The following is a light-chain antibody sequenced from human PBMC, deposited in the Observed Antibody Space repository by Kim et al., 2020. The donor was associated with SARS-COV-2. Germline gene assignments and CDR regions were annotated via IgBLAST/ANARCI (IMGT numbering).Light chain of an antibody. CDR3: SSYTGSVV. CDR2: DVT. V-gene: IGLV2-14*03. J-gene: IGLJ2*01. CDR1: SSDVGAHNY. Sequence: QSALTQPASVSGSPGQSITISCTGTSSDVGAHNYVSWYQHHPGKAPKLMIYDVTRRPSGISNRFSGSKSGNTASLTISGLRAEDEADYYCSSYTGSVVFGGGTQLTVL.